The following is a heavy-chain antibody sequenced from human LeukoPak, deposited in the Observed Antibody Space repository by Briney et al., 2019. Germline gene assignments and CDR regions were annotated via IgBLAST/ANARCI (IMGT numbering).Heavy chain of an antibody. J-gene: IGHJ4*02. Sequence: GGSLRLSCAAPGFTLSTYWMHWVRQAPGKGLAWVSRINSDGSSTSYADFVKGRFTISRDNAKNTLYLQMNSLRAEDTAVYYCARVGQPHGDYVDFDYWGQGTLVTASS. V-gene: IGHV3-74*01. CDR1: GFTLSTYW. CDR2: INSDGSST. CDR3: ARVGQPHGDYVDFDY. D-gene: IGHD4-17*01.